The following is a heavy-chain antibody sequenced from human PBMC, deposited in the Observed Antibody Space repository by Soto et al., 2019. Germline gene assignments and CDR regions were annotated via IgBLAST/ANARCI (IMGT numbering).Heavy chain of an antibody. Sequence: ASVKVSCKASGYTFTSYGISWVRQAPGQGLEWMGWICAYNGNTNYVQQLQGRVTMTTDTSTSTAYMELRSLISDDTAVYYCPRDLPGYDSSVYTFVYWGQGTLLTVSS. D-gene: IGHD3-22*01. CDR1: GYTFTSYG. J-gene: IGHJ4*02. CDR2: ICAYNGNT. CDR3: PRDLPGYDSSVYTFVY. V-gene: IGHV1-18*04.